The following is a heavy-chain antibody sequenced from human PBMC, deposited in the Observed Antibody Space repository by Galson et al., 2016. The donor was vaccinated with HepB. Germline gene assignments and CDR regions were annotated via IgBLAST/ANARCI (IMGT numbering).Heavy chain of an antibody. J-gene: IGHJ3*02. CDR1: GYTFTDYY. Sequence: SVKVSCKASGYTFTDYYLHWVRQAPGQGPEWMGRIIPSTGGTNYAQKFQDRATMTRDTSISTAYMELSGLKSDDTAVYYCARPNSGGRYMLFAGFDIWGQGTMVTVSS. D-gene: IGHD6-19*01. CDR3: ARPNSGGRYMLFAGFDI. CDR2: IIPSTGGT. V-gene: IGHV1-2*06.